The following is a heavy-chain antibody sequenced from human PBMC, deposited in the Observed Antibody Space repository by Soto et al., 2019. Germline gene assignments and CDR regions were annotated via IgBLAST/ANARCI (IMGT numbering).Heavy chain of an antibody. CDR3: ARDLSAAAGSFAGFGRTGGFDP. D-gene: IGHD6-13*01. V-gene: IGHV1-69*13. J-gene: IGHJ5*02. CDR2: ITPIFSTA. CDR1: GGTFSSYA. Sequence: SVKASCKASGGTFSSYAISWVRQAPGQVLEWMGGITPIFSTANYAQKFQGRVTITADESTSTAYMKLSSLRSEDTAVYYCARDLSAAAGSFAGFGRTGGFDPWG.